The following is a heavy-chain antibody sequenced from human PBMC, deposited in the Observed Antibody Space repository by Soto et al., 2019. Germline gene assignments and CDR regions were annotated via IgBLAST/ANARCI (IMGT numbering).Heavy chain of an antibody. CDR3: ARDTSRGEYDY. V-gene: IGHV1-18*01. CDR2: INVYNGNT. J-gene: IGHJ4*02. D-gene: IGHD3-10*01. CDR1: GYTFTSYG. Sequence: ASVKVSCKASGYTFTSYGISWVRQAPGQGLEWMGWINVYNGNTNYAQKLQGRVTMTTDTSTSTAYLDLRSLSFVDTAVYFCARDTSRGEYDYWGQGTLVTVSS.